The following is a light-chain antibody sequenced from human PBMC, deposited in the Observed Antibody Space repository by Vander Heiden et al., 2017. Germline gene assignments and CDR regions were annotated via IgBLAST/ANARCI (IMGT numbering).Light chain of an antibody. CDR2: AAS. J-gene: IGKJ4*01. CDR1: QSISSY. Sequence: DIQMTQSPSSLSASVGDRVTITCRASQSISSYLNWYQQKPGKAPKLLIYAASRGQSGVPSRFSGSGSATDFTLTSSRRQHEDFANYYVQQSYRPLTFGRGTKVDIK. V-gene: IGKV1-39*01. CDR3: QQSYRPLT.